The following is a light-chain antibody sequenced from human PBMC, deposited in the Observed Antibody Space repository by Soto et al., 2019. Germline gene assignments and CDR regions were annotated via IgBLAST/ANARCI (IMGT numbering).Light chain of an antibody. CDR3: QQYGDSPRT. J-gene: IGKJ5*01. V-gene: IGKV3-20*01. CDR1: RSLDSGQ. Sequence: EVELTQSPGTLSLSPGERASLSFRASRSLDSGQLAWYQQKVGRAPRLLIHDAFMRATGIPDRFSGSGSGTDFTLTIARLEPEDFAVYYCQQYGDSPRTFGQGTRLEIK. CDR2: DAF.